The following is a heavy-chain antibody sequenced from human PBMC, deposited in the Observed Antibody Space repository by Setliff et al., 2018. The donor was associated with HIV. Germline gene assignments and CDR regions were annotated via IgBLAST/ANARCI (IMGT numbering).Heavy chain of an antibody. CDR1: GSFINSDY. Sequence: SETLSLTCTVSGSFINSDYWGWIRQPPGKGLEWIGSIYHSGTNFYNPSLKSRVTISLDTSTNRFSLKLNSVTAADTAIYYCARQVGSQYSYWAYYFDSWGQGALVTVSS. V-gene: IGHV4-38-2*02. D-gene: IGHD5-18*01. CDR3: ARQVGSQYSYWAYYFDS. CDR2: IYHSGTN. J-gene: IGHJ4*02.